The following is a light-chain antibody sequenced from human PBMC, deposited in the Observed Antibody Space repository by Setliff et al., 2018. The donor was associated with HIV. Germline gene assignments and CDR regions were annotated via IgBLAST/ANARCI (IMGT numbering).Light chain of an antibody. V-gene: IGLV1-40*01. J-gene: IGLJ1*01. CDR1: RSNIGAGYD. Sequence: QSVLTQPPSVSGAPGQRVTISCTGSRSNIGAGYDVHWYQQLPGSAPKLLIYGNNNRPSGVPDRFSGSKSGTSASLAITGLQAEDEADYYCQSYDSSLSVLYVFGTGTKVTVL. CDR2: GNN. CDR3: QSYDSSLSVLYV.